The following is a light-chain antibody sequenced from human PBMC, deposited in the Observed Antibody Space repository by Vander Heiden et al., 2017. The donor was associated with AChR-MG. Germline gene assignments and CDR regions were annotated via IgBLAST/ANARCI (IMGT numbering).Light chain of an antibody. V-gene: IGKV1-39*01. CDR2: AAS. CDR1: QSLGIF. Sequence: DIQLTQSPSSLSASVGDRVTITCRASQSLGIFLNWYQQKSGKAPNLLIYAASRLQGGVPSRFSGSGSGTDFTLTISSLQLEDFGTYYGQDNSQTFGQGTRVQIK. J-gene: IGKJ1*01. CDR3: QDNSQT.